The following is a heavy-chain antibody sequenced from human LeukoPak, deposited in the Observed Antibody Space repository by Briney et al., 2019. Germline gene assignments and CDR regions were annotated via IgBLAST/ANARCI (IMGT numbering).Heavy chain of an antibody. D-gene: IGHD3-10*01. Sequence: PSETLSLTCTVSGGSISSYYWSWIRQPPGKGLEWIGYIYYSGSTNYNPSLKSRVTISVDTSKNQFSLKLSSVTAADTAVYYCARDGKWFGEFGEYYYYYMDVWGKGTTVTISS. J-gene: IGHJ6*03. V-gene: IGHV4-59*01. CDR2: IYYSGST. CDR3: ARDGKWFGEFGEYYYYYMDV. CDR1: GGSISSYY.